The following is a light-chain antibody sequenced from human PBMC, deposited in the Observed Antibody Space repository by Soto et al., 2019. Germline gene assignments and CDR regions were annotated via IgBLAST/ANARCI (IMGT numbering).Light chain of an antibody. CDR3: QQYYTYGVT. J-gene: IGKJ2*01. CDR1: QTVDSW. Sequence: DIQMTQSPSTLSASLRDRVTITCRASQTVDSWLAWYQQKPGKPPKLLISQASTLESGVPSRFSGSGSGTEFTLTISSLQPDDFATYYCQQYYTYGVTFGQGTKLEMK. CDR2: QAS. V-gene: IGKV1-5*03.